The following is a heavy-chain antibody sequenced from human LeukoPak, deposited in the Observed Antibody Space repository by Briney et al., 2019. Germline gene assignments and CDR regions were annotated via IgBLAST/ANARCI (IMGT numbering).Heavy chain of an antibody. Sequence: ASVKVSCKASGYTFTGYYMHWVRQAPGQGLEWMGWINPNSGGTNYAQKFQGRGTMTRDTSISTAYMELSRLRSDDTAVYYCARAQTQHYYGSGSYTFDPWGQGTLVTVSS. J-gene: IGHJ5*02. V-gene: IGHV1-2*02. CDR3: ARAQTQHYYGSGSYTFDP. CDR2: INPNSGGT. D-gene: IGHD3-10*01. CDR1: GYTFTGYY.